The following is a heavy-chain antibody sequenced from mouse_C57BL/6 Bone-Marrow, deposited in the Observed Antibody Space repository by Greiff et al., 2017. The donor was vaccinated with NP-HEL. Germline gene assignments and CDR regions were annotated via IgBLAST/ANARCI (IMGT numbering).Heavy chain of an antibody. CDR2: ISDGGSYT. CDR1: GFTFSSYA. J-gene: IGHJ4*01. V-gene: IGHV5-4*01. CDR3: ARDRPGYDAPYYYAMDY. D-gene: IGHD2-2*01. Sequence: EVKLEESGGGLVKPGGSLKLSCAASGFTFSSYAMSWVRQTPEKRLEWVATISDGGSYTYYPDNVKGRFTISRDNAKNNLYLQMSHLKSEDTAMYYCARDRPGYDAPYYYAMDYWGQGTSVTVSS.